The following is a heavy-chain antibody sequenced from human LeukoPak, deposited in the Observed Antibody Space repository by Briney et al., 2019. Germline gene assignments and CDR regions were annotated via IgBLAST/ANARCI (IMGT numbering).Heavy chain of an antibody. V-gene: IGHV1-8*01. CDR1: GYTFTSYD. CDR3: ARSGHCSGSACYSEGIDF. CDR2: MNPNSGNT. D-gene: IGHD2-21*01. J-gene: IGHJ4*02. Sequence: RASVKVSCKASGYTFTSYDINWVRQATGQGLEWMGWMNPNSGNTGYAQKFQGRVTMTRNTSISTAYMELSSLRSEDTAVYYCARSGHCSGSACYSEGIDFWGQGTLVTVSS.